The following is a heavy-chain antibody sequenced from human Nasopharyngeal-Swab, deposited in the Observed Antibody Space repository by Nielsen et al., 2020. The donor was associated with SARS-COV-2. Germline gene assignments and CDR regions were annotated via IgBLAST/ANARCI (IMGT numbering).Heavy chain of an antibody. V-gene: IGHV3-74*01. CDR2: IKSDGSST. Sequence: GGSLRLSCAASGFTFSSYWMHWVRHAPGKGLVWVARIKSDGSSTTYADSVEGRFTISRDTAKNTLYLQMNSLRAEDTAVYYCARAYYFDSWGQGTLVTVSS. CDR1: GFTFSSYW. CDR3: ARAYYFDS. J-gene: IGHJ4*02.